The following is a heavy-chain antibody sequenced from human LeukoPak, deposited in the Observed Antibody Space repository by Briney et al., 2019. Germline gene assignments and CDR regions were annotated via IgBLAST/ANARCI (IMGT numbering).Heavy chain of an antibody. J-gene: IGHJ2*01. CDR2: ISSNGGTT. CDR3: ARGEPDCAGDCPYWYLDL. CDR1: GFTFSTSA. D-gene: IGHD2-21*02. V-gene: IGHV3-64*01. Sequence: GGSLRLSCAASGFTFSTSAMHWVRQAPGKGMEYVSAISSNGGTTYYANSVKGRFTISRDNTKKTVFLQMGSLRTEDMAVYYCARGEPDCAGDCPYWYLDLWGRGTLVTVSS.